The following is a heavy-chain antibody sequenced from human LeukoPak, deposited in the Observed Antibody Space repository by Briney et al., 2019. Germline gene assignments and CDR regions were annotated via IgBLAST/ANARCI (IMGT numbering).Heavy chain of an antibody. CDR2: INPNSGGT. CDR3: ARDPNLSSGYYYTVEWFDP. D-gene: IGHD3-22*01. CDR1: GYTFTGYY. Sequence: GASVKVSCKASGYTFTGYYMHWVRQAPGQGLEWMGWINPNSGGTNYAQKFQGRVTMTRDTSINTAYMELSRLRSDDTAVYYCARDPNLSSGYYYTVEWFDPWGQGTLVTVSS. V-gene: IGHV1-2*02. J-gene: IGHJ5*02.